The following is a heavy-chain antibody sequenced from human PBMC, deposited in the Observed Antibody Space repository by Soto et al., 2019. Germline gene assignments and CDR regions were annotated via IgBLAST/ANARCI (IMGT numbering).Heavy chain of an antibody. J-gene: IGHJ1*01. CDR3: ARGLIDLWWYFED. D-gene: IGHD5-18*01. CDR2: IVPNYGTA. CDR1: GGSFNRYG. V-gene: IGHV1-69*06. Sequence: QVQLVQSRAELKKPGSSVKVSCKASGGSFNRYGIHWVRHAPGQGLEWMGGIVPNYGTANYAQRFQGRVTIVADKSTGTVYMEVTSLKSEDTAVYYCARGLIDLWWYFEDWGQGTVVTVSS.